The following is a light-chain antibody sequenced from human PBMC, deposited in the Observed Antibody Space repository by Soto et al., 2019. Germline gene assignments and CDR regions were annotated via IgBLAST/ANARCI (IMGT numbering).Light chain of an antibody. CDR2: WAS. CDR1: QSVLYSSNNKNH. J-gene: IGKJ1*01. V-gene: IGKV4-1*01. Sequence: DIVMTQSPDSLAVSLGERATINCKSSQSVLYSSNNKNHLAWYQQKSGQPPKLLIYWASTRESGVPDRFRGSGSGTDFTLTISSLQAEDVAVYYCQQYYSTPWTFGQGPKVEIK. CDR3: QQYYSTPWT.